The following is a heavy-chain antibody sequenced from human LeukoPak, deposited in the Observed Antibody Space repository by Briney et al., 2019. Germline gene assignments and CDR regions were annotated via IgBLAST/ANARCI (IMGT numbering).Heavy chain of an antibody. CDR2: INPNSGDT. Sequence: ASVKVSCKASGYTFTGYYMHWVRHAPGQGFEWMGRINPNSGDTNYAQKFQGRVTMTRDTSISTAYMELSRLRSDDTAVYYCARERVVAATEGFDPWGQGTLVTVSS. J-gene: IGHJ5*02. D-gene: IGHD2-15*01. CDR3: ARERVVAATEGFDP. V-gene: IGHV1-2*06. CDR1: GYTFTGYY.